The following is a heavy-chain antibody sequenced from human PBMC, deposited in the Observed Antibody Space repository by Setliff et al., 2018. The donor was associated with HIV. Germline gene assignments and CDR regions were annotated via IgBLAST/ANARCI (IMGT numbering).Heavy chain of an antibody. CDR1: GGSFSGYY. J-gene: IGHJ6*03. CDR3: ARSIFGIVYYSMDV. V-gene: IGHV4-34*01. Sequence: PSETLSLTCAVYGGSFSGYYWSWIRQPPGKGLEWIGEINHSGSTNYNPSLKSRVTISVDTSKNQFSLKLSTVTAADTAVYYCARSIFGIVYYSMDVWGKVTTVTVSS. CDR2: INHSGST. D-gene: IGHD3-3*01.